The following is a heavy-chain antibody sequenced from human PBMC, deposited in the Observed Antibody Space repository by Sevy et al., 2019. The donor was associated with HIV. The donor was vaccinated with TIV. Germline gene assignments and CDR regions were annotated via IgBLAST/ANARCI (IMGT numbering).Heavy chain of an antibody. CDR3: ARGSGRIYLLIDS. V-gene: IGHV4-30-4*01. D-gene: IGHD3-3*01. CDR2: IYHGLSN. Sequence: SETLSLTCTVSGGSISSGDYYWNWLRQAPGKGPEWIGYIYHGLSNFYNPSLQSRATVSVDRSKNQFSLTLTSVTAADTAVYYCARGSGRIYLLIDSWGPGTLVTVSS. CDR1: GGSISSGDYY. J-gene: IGHJ4*02.